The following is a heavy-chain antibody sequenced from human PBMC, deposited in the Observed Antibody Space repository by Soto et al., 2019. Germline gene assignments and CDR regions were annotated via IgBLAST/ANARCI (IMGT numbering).Heavy chain of an antibody. V-gene: IGHV3-30*04. Sequence: GGSLRLSCVPYGFTFSGSAMHWVRQAPGKGLEWVAVISFDGSDTFYGDTEKGRFTISRDNSKNTLYLQMNSLRAEETAVYYCAREALLNWFDPWGQGTLVTVSS. CDR1: GFTFSGSA. CDR3: AREALLNWFDP. J-gene: IGHJ5*02. CDR2: ISFDGSDT. D-gene: IGHD2-15*01.